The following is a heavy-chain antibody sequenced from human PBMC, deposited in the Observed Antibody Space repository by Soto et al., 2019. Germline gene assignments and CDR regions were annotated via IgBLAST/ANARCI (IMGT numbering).Heavy chain of an antibody. Sequence: PSETLSLTCTVSGGSISSGDYYWSWIRQPPGKGLEWIGYIYYSGSTYYNPSLKSQVTISVDTSKNQFSLKLSSVTAADTAVYYCAREFIPTYYYGSEEGAFDIWGQGTMVTVSS. D-gene: IGHD3-10*01. CDR2: IYYSGST. V-gene: IGHV4-30-4*01. J-gene: IGHJ3*02. CDR3: AREFIPTYYYGSEEGAFDI. CDR1: GGSISSGDYY.